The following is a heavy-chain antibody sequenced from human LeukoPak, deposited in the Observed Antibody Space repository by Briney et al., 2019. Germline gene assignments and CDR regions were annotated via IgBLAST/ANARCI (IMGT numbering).Heavy chain of an antibody. CDR2: IYYSGTT. Sequence: PSETLSLTCTVSGGSISSSNSFWGWIRQPPGKGLEWIGSIYYSGTTYYNPSLKSRVTISVNTSKSQFSLELSSVTAADTAVYYCARERGVYYYDSSGYYTFGAFDIWGQGTMVTVSS. CDR3: ARERGVYYYDSSGYYTFGAFDI. D-gene: IGHD3-22*01. CDR1: GGSISSSNSF. V-gene: IGHV4-39*02. J-gene: IGHJ3*02.